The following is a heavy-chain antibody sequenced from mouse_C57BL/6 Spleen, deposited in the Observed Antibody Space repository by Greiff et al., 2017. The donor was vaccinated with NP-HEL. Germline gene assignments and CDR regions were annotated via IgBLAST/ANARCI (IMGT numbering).Heavy chain of an antibody. J-gene: IGHJ4*01. CDR3: ARVRGYDAMDY. V-gene: IGHV7-3*01. Sequence: EVQRVESGGGLVQPGGSLSLSCAASGFTFTDYYMSWVRQPPGKALEWLGFIRNKANGYTTEYSASVKGRFTISRDNSQSILYLQMNALRAEDSATYYCARVRGYDAMDYWGQGTSVTVSS. CDR1: GFTFTDYY. CDR2: IRNKANGYTT.